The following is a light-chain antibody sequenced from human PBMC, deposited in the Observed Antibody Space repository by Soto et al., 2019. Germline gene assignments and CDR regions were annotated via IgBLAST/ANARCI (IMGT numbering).Light chain of an antibody. CDR1: QGISSY. CDR2: AAS. V-gene: IGKV1-8*01. J-gene: IGKJ2*01. Sequence: AIRMTQSPSSLSASTGDRVTITCRASQGISSYLAWYQQKPGKAPKLLIYAASTLQSGVPSRFSGSGSGTDLTLTISCLQSEDFATYYCQQYYSYPRYTFGQGTKLEIK. CDR3: QQYYSYPRYT.